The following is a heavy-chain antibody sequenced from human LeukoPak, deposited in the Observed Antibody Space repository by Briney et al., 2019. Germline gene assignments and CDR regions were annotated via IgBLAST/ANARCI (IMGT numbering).Heavy chain of an antibody. J-gene: IGHJ6*03. Sequence: GGSLRLSCAASGFTFSSYWMSWVRQAPGKVLEWVSSISSSSSYIYYADSVKGRFTISRDNAKNSLYLQMNSLRAEDTAVYYCAREAYYYYYMDVWGKGTTVTVSS. CDR3: AREAYYYYYMDV. CDR2: ISSSSSYI. V-gene: IGHV3-21*01. CDR1: GFTFSSYW.